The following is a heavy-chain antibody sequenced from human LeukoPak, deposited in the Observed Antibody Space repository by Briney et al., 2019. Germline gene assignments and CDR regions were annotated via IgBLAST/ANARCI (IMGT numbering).Heavy chain of an antibody. CDR2: IYYSGST. V-gene: IGHV4-39*07. D-gene: IGHD3-10*01. Sequence: SETLSLTCTVSGGSISSSSYYWGWIRQPPGKGLEWIGSIYYSGSTNYNPSLKSRVTISVDTSKNQFSLKLSSVTAADTAVYYCARGMVRGVIITVWGQGTLVTVSS. J-gene: IGHJ4*02. CDR3: ARGMVRGVIITV. CDR1: GGSISSSSYY.